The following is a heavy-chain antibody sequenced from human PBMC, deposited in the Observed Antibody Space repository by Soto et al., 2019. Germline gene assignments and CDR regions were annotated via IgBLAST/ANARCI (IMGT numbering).Heavy chain of an antibody. V-gene: IGHV3-49*03. CDR3: IRASGRYFDWLPATYFDY. CDR2: IRSKAYGGTT. J-gene: IGHJ4*02. CDR1: GFTFGDYA. Sequence: GGSLRLSCTASGFTFGDYAMSWFRQAPGKGLEWVGFIRSKAYGGTTEYAASVKGRFTISRDDSKSIAYLQMNSLKTEDTAVYYCIRASGRYFDWLPATYFDYWGQGTLVTVSS. D-gene: IGHD3-9*01.